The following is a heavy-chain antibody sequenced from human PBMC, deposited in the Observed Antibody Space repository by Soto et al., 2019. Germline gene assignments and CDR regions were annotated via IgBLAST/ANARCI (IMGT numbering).Heavy chain of an antibody. CDR1: GGSFSGDH. Sequence: SETLSLTCAVYGGSFSGDHWSWIRQPPGKGLEWIGEVNHSGSTNYNPSLKSRVTISVDTSKKQISLKLNSVTAADTAVYYCARRYCSSTSCLAGFDPWGRGTLVTVSS. J-gene: IGHJ5*02. CDR2: VNHSGST. D-gene: IGHD2-2*01. V-gene: IGHV4-34*01. CDR3: ARRYCSSTSCLAGFDP.